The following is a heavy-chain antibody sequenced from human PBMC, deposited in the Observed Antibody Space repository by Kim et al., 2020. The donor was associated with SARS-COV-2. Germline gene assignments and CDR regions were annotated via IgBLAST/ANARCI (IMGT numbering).Heavy chain of an antibody. V-gene: IGHV1-69*01. J-gene: IGHJ5*02. Sequence: QKCQGRVTITADESTSTAYMELSSLRSEDTAVYCCARGYCSGGSCYWFDPWGQGTLVTVSS. CDR3: ARGYCSGGSCYWFDP. D-gene: IGHD2-15*01.